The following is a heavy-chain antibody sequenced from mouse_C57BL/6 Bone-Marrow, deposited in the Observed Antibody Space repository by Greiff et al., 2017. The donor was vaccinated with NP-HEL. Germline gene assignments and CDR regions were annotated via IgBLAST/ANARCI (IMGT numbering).Heavy chain of an antibody. Sequence: EVQLVESGGGLVKPGGSLKLSCAASGFTFSSYAMSWVRQTPEKRLEWVATISDGGSYTYYPDNVKGRFTISRDNAKNNLYLQMSHLKSEDTAMYYCARDWDTTVVAPYYAMDYWGQGTSVTVSS. CDR1: GFTFSSYA. V-gene: IGHV5-4*01. D-gene: IGHD1-1*01. CDR3: ARDWDTTVVAPYYAMDY. CDR2: ISDGGSYT. J-gene: IGHJ4*01.